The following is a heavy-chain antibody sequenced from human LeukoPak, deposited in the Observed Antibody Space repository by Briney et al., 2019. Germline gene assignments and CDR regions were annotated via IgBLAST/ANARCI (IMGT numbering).Heavy chain of an antibody. V-gene: IGHV4-4*07. CDR2: IYTSGST. J-gene: IGHJ3*02. Sequence: PTETLSLTCSGSGGSISSDYWSWIRQPPGKGLEWIGRIYTSGSTNNNPSLKSQVTMSVDTSKNHFSLKLSSVTAEDTVVYYCARAREWELDAFDIWGQGTMVTVSS. CDR1: GGSISSDY. CDR3: ARAREWELDAFDI. D-gene: IGHD1-26*01.